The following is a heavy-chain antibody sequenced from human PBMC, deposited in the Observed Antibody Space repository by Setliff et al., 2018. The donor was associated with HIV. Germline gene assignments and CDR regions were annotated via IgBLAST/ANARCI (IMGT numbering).Heavy chain of an antibody. J-gene: IGHJ1*01. Sequence: SETLSLTCAVYGYSISSGYYWGWIRQPPGKGLEWIGIIFHSGSTYYNPSLKSRVTISVDTSKNQFSLKLSSVTAADTAVFYCARGGYSYGFGRHRAYFQYWGQGTQVTVSS. CDR3: ARGGYSYGFGRHRAYFQY. CDR2: IFHSGST. V-gene: IGHV4-38-2*01. D-gene: IGHD5-18*01. CDR1: GYSISSGYY.